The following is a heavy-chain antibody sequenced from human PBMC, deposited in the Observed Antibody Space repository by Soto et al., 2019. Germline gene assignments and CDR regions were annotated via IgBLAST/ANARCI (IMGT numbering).Heavy chain of an antibody. Sequence: SVKVSCKASGYTFTSYDINWVRQAPGQGLEWMGGIIPIFGTANYAQKFQGRVTITADESTSTAYMELSSLRSEDTAVYYCARVRDIVVVVAAGRDYYYGMDVWGQGTTVTVSS. V-gene: IGHV1-69*13. CDR3: ARVRDIVVVVAAGRDYYYGMDV. CDR1: GYTFTSYD. CDR2: IIPIFGTA. J-gene: IGHJ6*02. D-gene: IGHD2-15*01.